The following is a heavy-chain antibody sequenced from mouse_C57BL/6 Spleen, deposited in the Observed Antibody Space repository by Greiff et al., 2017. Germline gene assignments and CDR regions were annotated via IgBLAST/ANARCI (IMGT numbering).Heavy chain of an antibody. J-gene: IGHJ4*01. CDR2: IYPGSGNT. CDR3: ARGGTTGGAMDY. CDR1: GYTFTDYY. Sequence: QVQLQQSGAELVRPGASVKLSCKASGYTFTDYYINWVKQRPGQGLEWIARIYPGSGNTYYTEKFKGKAPLTAEKSSSTAYMQRSSLTSEDSAVYFCARGGTTGGAMDYWGQGTSVTVSS. V-gene: IGHV1-76*01. D-gene: IGHD1-1*01.